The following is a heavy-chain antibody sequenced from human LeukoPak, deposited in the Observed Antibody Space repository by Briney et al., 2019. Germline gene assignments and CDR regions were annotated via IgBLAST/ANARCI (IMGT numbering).Heavy chain of an antibody. D-gene: IGHD6-13*01. J-gene: IGHJ4*02. CDR2: IIPIFGTA. CDR1: GGTFSSYA. V-gene: IGHV1-69*05. CDR3: AKMAYSSSWYEDY. Sequence: GASVKVSCKASGGTFSSYAISWVRQAPGQGLEWMGGIIPIFGTANYAQKFQGRVTMTTDTSTSTAYMELRSLRSDDTAVYYCAKMAYSSSWYEDYWGQGTLVTVSS.